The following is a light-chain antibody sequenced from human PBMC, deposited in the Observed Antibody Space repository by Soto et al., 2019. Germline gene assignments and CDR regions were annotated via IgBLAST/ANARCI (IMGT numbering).Light chain of an antibody. Sequence: QSVLTQPPSVSGAPRQRVTISCTGSSSHIGAGYDVHWYQQLPGTAPKLLIYGNSNRPSGVPDRFSGSKSGTSASLAITGLQAEDEADYYCQSYDSSLSGHYVFGTGTKVTVL. CDR2: GNS. J-gene: IGLJ1*01. CDR1: SSHIGAGYD. V-gene: IGLV1-40*01. CDR3: QSYDSSLSGHYV.